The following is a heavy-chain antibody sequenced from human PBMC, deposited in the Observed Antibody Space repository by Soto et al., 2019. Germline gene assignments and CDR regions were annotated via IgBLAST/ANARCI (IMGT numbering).Heavy chain of an antibody. Sequence: SQTLSLTCVISGDSVSSNGACWNWIRQSPSRGLQWLGRIYYRSKWFHDYAASVESRMTINPDTSNNQFSLQLNSVTPEDTAVYFCAKGDNLGPKTGYAFDPWGQGIMVTVSS. CDR1: GDSVSSNGAC. CDR2: IYYRSKWFH. J-gene: IGHJ5*02. CDR3: AKGDNLGPKTGYAFDP. D-gene: IGHD5-12*01. V-gene: IGHV6-1*01.